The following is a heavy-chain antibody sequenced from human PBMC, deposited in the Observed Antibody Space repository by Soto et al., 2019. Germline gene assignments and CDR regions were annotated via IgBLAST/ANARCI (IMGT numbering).Heavy chain of an antibody. J-gene: IGHJ3*02. CDR3: ARVPSIAVAEDDAFDI. D-gene: IGHD6-19*01. Sequence: SCAASGFTVGSNYMSWVRQAPGKGLEWVSVIYSEGTPYYADSVKGRFTISRDNSKNTLYLHMNSLRAEDTAVYYCARVPSIAVAEDDAFDIWGQGTMVTVSS. CDR1: GFTVGSNY. CDR2: IYSEGTP. V-gene: IGHV3-53*01.